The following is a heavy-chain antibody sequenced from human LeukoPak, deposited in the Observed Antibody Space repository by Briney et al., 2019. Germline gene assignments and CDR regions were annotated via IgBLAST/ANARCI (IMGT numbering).Heavy chain of an antibody. CDR1: GGSISSYY. J-gene: IGHJ4*02. CDR3: ARHLGGSYYSPFDY. Sequence: SETLSLTCTVSGGSISSYYWSWIRQPPGKGLEWIGYIYYSGSTNYNPSLKSRVTISVDTSKNQFSPKLSSVTAADTAVYYCARHLGGSYYSPFDYWGRGTLVTVSS. CDR2: IYYSGST. V-gene: IGHV4-59*08. D-gene: IGHD2-15*01.